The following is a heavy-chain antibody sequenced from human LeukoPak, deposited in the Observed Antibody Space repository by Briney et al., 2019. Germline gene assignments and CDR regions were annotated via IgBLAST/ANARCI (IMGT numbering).Heavy chain of an antibody. J-gene: IGHJ4*02. Sequence: SETLSLTCTVSGGSISSYYWSWIRQPPGKGLEWNGYIYYSGSTNYNPSLKSRVTISVDTSKNQFSLKLSSATAADTAVYYCARVQAYGGKGYFDYWGQGTLVTVSS. D-gene: IGHD4-23*01. V-gene: IGHV4-59*01. CDR1: GGSISSYY. CDR2: IYYSGST. CDR3: ARVQAYGGKGYFDY.